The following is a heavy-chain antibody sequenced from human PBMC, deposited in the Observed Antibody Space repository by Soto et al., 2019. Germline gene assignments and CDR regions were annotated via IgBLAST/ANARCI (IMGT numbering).Heavy chain of an antibody. V-gene: IGHV3-30*18. Sequence: GGSLILSCAASGFTFSSYGMHWVRQAPGKGLEWVAVISYDGSNKYYADSVKGRFTISRDNSKNTLYLQMNSLRAEDTAVYYCAKDVVVGATPGLGDYYYYYGMDVWGQGTTVTVSS. CDR1: GFTFSSYG. J-gene: IGHJ6*02. CDR2: ISYDGSNK. D-gene: IGHD1-26*01. CDR3: AKDVVVGATPGLGDYYYYYGMDV.